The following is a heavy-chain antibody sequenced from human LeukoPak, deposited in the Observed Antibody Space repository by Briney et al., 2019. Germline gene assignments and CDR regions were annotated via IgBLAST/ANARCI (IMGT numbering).Heavy chain of an antibody. CDR2: TWYDGSNK. J-gene: IGHJ4*02. D-gene: IGHD4-17*01. Sequence: GTSLRLSCAASGFTFSNYGMHWVRQAPGKGLEWVAVTWYDGSNKYYAESVKGRFTISRDNFKNTLYLQMNSLRAEDTAIYYCARGGILTKVTTIPPDYWGQGALVIVSS. CDR3: ARGGILTKVTTIPPDY. CDR1: GFTFSNYG. V-gene: IGHV3-33*01.